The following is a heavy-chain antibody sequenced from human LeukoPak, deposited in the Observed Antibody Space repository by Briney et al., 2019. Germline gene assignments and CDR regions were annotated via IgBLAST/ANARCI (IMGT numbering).Heavy chain of an antibody. J-gene: IGHJ4*02. CDR1: GYTFTSYY. CDR2: INPSAGST. V-gene: IGHV1-46*01. CDR3: ARGRSPYGGVYYFDY. D-gene: IGHD4-23*01. Sequence: ASVTVSCKASGYTFTSYYMHWVRQAPGQGLEWMGVINPSAGSTSYVQKFQGRVTMTRDTSTSTVYMELSSLRSEDTAVYYCARGRSPYGGVYYFDYWGQGTLVTVSS.